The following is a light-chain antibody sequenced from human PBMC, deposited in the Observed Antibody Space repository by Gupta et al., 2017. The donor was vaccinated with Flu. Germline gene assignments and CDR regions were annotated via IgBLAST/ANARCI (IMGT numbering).Light chain of an antibody. Sequence: QSALTQPASVSGSPGQSITISCTGTSSDVGGYNYVSWYQQYPGKAPKLMIYEVNSRPSGVSHRFSGSKSGNTASLIISGLQPEDEADYYCTSYTSSTTLVFGGGTKLTVV. CDR2: EVN. CDR1: SSDVGGYNY. CDR3: TSYTSSTTLV. J-gene: IGLJ3*02. V-gene: IGLV2-14*01.